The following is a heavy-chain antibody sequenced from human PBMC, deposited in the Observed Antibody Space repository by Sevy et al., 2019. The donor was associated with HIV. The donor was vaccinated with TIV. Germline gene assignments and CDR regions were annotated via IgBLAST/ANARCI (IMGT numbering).Heavy chain of an antibody. CDR2: FDPEDGET. D-gene: IGHD4-4*01. Sequence: ASVKVSCKVSGYTLTELSMHWVRQAPGKGLEWMGGFDPEDGETIYAQKFQGRVTMTEDTSTDTAYMELSSLRSEDTAVNYCATGRHSTVTTKEFDYWGQGTLVTVSS. CDR1: GYTLTELS. V-gene: IGHV1-24*01. J-gene: IGHJ4*02. CDR3: ATGRHSTVTTKEFDY.